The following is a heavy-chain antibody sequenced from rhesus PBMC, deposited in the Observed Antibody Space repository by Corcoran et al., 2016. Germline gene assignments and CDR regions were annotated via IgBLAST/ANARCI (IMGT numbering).Heavy chain of an antibody. J-gene: IGHJ6*01. CDR3: ARPGGYSYRYGLDS. V-gene: IGHV4-93*02. D-gene: IGHD5-12*01. Sequence: QVQLQESGPAVVKHSETLSLTCAVSGGSISSSNWWSWLRQSPGKGLEWIWGIYGSGGKTTYNPALKSRVTIARDTTKNQFSLKLSSVTAADTDVYYCARPGGYSYRYGLDSWGQGVVVTVSS. CDR2: IYGSGGKT. CDR1: GGSISSSNW.